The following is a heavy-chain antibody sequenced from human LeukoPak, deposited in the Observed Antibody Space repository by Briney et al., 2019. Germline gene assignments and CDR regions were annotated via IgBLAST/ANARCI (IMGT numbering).Heavy chain of an antibody. CDR3: ARVLTRCIAAAGPCFDY. CDR1: GGNFSSYA. V-gene: IGHV1-69*13. Sequence: SVKVSCKASGGNFSSYAISWVRQAPGQGLEWMGGIIPIFGTANYAQKFQGRVTITADESTSTAYMELSSLRSEDTAVYYCARVLTRCIAAAGPCFDYWGQGTLVTVSS. CDR2: IIPIFGTA. D-gene: IGHD6-13*01. J-gene: IGHJ4*02.